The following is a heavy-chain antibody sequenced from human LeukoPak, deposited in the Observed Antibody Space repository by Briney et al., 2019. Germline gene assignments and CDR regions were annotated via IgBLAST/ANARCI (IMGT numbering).Heavy chain of an antibody. Sequence: ASVKVSCKASGYTFTSYGISWVRQAPGQGLEWMGWISAYNGNTNYAQKFQGRVTITRNTSISTAYMELSSLRSEDTAVCYCARGFIVVVPAAMKGSNYYYMDVWGKGTTVTVSS. J-gene: IGHJ6*03. CDR2: ISAYNGNT. D-gene: IGHD2-2*01. CDR1: GYTFTSYG. CDR3: ARGFIVVVPAAMKGSNYYYMDV. V-gene: IGHV1-18*01.